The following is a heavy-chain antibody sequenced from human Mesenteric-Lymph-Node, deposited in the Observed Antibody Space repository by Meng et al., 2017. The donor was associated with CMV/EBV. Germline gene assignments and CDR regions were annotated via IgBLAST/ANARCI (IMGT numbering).Heavy chain of an antibody. CDR2: ISSSSSYI. CDR1: GFTFSSYS. J-gene: IGHJ4*02. CDR3: ARDLKGAPWDY. D-gene: IGHD3-16*01. V-gene: IGHV3-21*06. Sequence: GESLKISCAASGFTFSSYSMNWVRQAPGKGLEWVSSISSSSSYIYYADSVKGRFTISRDNVKSTLYLQMDSLRAEDTAVYYCARDLKGAPWDYWGQGTLVTVSS.